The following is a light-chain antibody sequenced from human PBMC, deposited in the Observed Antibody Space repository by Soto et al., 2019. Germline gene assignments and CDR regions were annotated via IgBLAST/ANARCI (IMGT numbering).Light chain of an antibody. CDR2: ENN. CDR1: SSNIGNNY. Sequence: QSVLKQPPSVSAAPGRKVTISCSGSSSNIGNNYVSWYQQLPGTAPKLLIYENNKRPSGIPDRFSGSKSGTSATLGITGLQTGDEADYYCGAWDTSLSVYVFATGTKVTVL. J-gene: IGLJ1*01. V-gene: IGLV1-51*02. CDR3: GAWDTSLSVYV.